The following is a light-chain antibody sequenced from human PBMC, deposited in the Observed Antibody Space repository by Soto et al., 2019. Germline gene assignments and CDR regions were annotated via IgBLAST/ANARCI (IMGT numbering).Light chain of an antibody. CDR3: HQYKSYPWT. CDR1: QSIGKH. CDR2: GAS. V-gene: IGKV1-16*01. J-gene: IGKJ1*01. Sequence: DIQMTQSPSTLSASVGDRVTITCRASQSIGKHLNWYQQKPGKAPKFLIYGASTLQSGVPSRFSGSESGTEFTLTISSLQPDDFATYYCHQYKSYPWTFGQGTKVDIK.